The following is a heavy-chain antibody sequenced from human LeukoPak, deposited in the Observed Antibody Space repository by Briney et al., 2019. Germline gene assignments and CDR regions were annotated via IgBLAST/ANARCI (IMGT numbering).Heavy chain of an antibody. CDR3: ARDYYDSRGEAFDI. D-gene: IGHD3-22*01. V-gene: IGHV4-59*11. J-gene: IGHJ3*02. CDR1: GGSIGSHY. CDR2: IYYSGTT. Sequence: SETLSLTCTVSGGSIGSHYWSWIRQPPGKGLEWIGYIYYSGTTNYNPSLKSRVTISVDPSKNHFSLKLSSVTAADTAVYYCARDYYDSRGEAFDIWGLGTMVTVSS.